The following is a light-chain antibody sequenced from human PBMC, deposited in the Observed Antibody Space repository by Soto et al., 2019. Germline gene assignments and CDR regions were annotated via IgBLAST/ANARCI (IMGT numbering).Light chain of an antibody. J-gene: IGKJ1*01. CDR1: QGISNY. V-gene: IGKV1-27*01. Sequence: DIQMTQCPTSLSASVSVRVASIGGRVTITCRASQGISNYLAWYQQKPGKVPKLLIYAASNLQTGVPSRFSGSGSGTDFSLTISSLQPEDVATYYCQQYNSDPRTFGQGTKVDIK. CDR3: QQYNSDPRT. CDR2: AAS.